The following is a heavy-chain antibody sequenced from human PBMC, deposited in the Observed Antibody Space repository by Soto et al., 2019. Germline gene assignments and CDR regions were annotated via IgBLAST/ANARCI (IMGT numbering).Heavy chain of an antibody. CDR2: INAGNGNT. J-gene: IGHJ6*03. CDR3: ARVAKIVVVPAAMGLYYYYMDV. CDR1: GYTFTSYA. D-gene: IGHD2-2*01. V-gene: IGHV1-3*01. Sequence: GASVKVSCKASGYTFTSYAMHWVRQAPGQRLEWMGWINAGNGNTKYSQKFQGRVTITRDTSASTAYMELSSLRSEDTAVYYCARVAKIVVVPAAMGLYYYYMDVWGKGTTVTVSS.